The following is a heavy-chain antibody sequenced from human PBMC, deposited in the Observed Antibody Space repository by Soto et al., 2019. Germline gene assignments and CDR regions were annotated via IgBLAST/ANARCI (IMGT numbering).Heavy chain of an antibody. CDR1: GFTFTSSA. Sequence: QMQLEQSGPEVKKPGPSVKDSCKASGFTFTSSAFQWVRQARGQRLEWIGCIAVGSGYTNYAQRFQDRVTLTRDMSTATTYMELSRLTSEDTAIYYCAADATAWQQMVPSDYWGQGTLVTVSA. D-gene: IGHD2-8*01. V-gene: IGHV1-58*01. CDR2: IAVGSGYT. J-gene: IGHJ4*02. CDR3: AADATAWQQMVPSDY.